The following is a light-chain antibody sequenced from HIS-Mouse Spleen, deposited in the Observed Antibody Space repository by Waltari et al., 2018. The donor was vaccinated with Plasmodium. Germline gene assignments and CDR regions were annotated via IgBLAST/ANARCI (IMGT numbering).Light chain of an antibody. CDR3: QVWDSSSDHPV. Sequence: SYVLTQPPSVSVAPGQQARINLWGNNIGTKIVHWYQQKPGQSPVLVVYDDSDRPSGIPERFSGSNSGNTATLTISRVEAGDEADYYCQVWDSSSDHPVFGGGTKLTVL. CDR2: DDS. J-gene: IGLJ2*01. V-gene: IGLV3-21*02. CDR1: NIGTKI.